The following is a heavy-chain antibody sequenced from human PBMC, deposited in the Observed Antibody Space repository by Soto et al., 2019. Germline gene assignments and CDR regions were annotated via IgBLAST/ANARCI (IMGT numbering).Heavy chain of an antibody. CDR2: IIPIFSTA. Sequence: SVKVSCKASGGTFSSYAISWVRQAPGQGLEWMGGIIPIFSTANYAQKFQGRVTITADESTSTAYMEVSSLRSEDTAVYYCARDYCSGGSCYYGSYWFDPWGQGTLVTVSS. D-gene: IGHD2-15*01. J-gene: IGHJ5*02. V-gene: IGHV1-69*13. CDR1: GGTFSSYA. CDR3: ARDYCSGGSCYYGSYWFDP.